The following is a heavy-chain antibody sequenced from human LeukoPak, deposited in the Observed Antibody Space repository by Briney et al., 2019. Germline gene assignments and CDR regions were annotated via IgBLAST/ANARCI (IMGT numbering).Heavy chain of an antibody. J-gene: IGHJ4*02. CDR3: ARGARTDYYDSSGHYLPY. Sequence: EASVKVSCKASGGTFSSYAISWVRQAPGQGLEWMGGIIPIFGTANYAQKFQGRVTITTDESTSTAYMELSSLRSEDTAVYYCARGARTDYYDSSGHYLPYWGQGTLVTVSS. CDR2: IIPIFGTA. D-gene: IGHD3-22*01. CDR1: GGTFSSYA. V-gene: IGHV1-69*05.